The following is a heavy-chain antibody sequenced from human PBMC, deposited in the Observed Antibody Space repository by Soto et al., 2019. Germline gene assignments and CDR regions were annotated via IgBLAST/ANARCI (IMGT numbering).Heavy chain of an antibody. V-gene: IGHV1-69*08. J-gene: IGHJ4*02. CDR3: ATEKYGAGRVGVFY. Sequence: QVPLVQSGAEVKKPGSSVKVSCEASGGTSTIYTITWVRQAPGQGLAWMGRIVPMLGITNYARNFQGRVTFTADTSPGTAYKELSSLRFEDTAMYYCATEKYGAGRVGVFYWGQGTQVTVSS. CDR1: GGTSTIYT. D-gene: IGHD1-26*01. CDR2: IVPMLGIT.